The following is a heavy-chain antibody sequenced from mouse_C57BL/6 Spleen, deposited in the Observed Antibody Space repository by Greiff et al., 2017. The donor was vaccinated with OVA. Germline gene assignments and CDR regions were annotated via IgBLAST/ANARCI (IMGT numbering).Heavy chain of an antibody. CDR2: FYPGSGSI. V-gene: IGHV1-62-2*01. Sequence: VKLQESGAELVKPGASVKLSCKASGYTFTEYTIHWVKQRSGQGLEWIGWFYPGSGSIKYNEKFKDKATLTADKSSSTVYMELSRLTSEDSAVYFCARHEDYYGSSYLYYFDYWGQGTTLTVSS. CDR3: ARHEDYYGSSYLYYFDY. D-gene: IGHD1-1*01. J-gene: IGHJ2*01. CDR1: GYTFTEYT.